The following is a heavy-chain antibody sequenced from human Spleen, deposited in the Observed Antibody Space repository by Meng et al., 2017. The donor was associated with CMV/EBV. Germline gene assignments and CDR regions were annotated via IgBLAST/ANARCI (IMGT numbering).Heavy chain of an antibody. CDR1: GYTLTGYY. V-gene: IGHV1-2*02. Sequence: ASVKVSCKASGYTLTGYYLHWVRQAPGQGLEWMGWINPNSGATNYAQKFRGRVTMTRDTSINTAYMEMSRLRSDDTAFYYCARTQVPAHTGSYRYYYYYSTDVWGQGTTVTVSS. CDR2: INPNSGAT. J-gene: IGHJ6*02. D-gene: IGHD2-8*02. CDR3: ARTQVPAHTGSYRYYYYYSTDV.